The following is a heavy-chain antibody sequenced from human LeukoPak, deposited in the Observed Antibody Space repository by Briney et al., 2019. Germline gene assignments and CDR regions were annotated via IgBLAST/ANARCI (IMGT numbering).Heavy chain of an antibody. V-gene: IGHV4-59*08. CDR2: IYYSGST. CDR1: GGSISSYY. J-gene: IGHJ4*02. CDR3: ARRRDSSIHYFDY. Sequence: SETLSLTCTVSGGSISSYYWSWIRQPPGKGLEWIGYIYYSGSTNYNPSLKSRVTISVDTSKNQFSLKLGSVTAADTAVYYCARRRDSSIHYFDYWGQGTLVTVSS. D-gene: IGHD5-24*01.